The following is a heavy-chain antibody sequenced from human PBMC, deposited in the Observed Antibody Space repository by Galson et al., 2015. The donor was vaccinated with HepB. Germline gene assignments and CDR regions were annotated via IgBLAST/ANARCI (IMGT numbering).Heavy chain of an antibody. CDR2: AYHSGGT. J-gene: IGHJ4*02. Sequence: ETLSLTCAVSGDSISNDRWWSWVRQPPGEGLEWVGEAYHSGGTNYRPSLESRVTISVDKPKNQFSLKLTSVTAADTAVYYCARAKEGRGYFDYWGQGTLVTVSS. CDR1: GDSISNDRW. V-gene: IGHV4-4*02. CDR3: ARAKEGRGYFDY. D-gene: IGHD3-10*01.